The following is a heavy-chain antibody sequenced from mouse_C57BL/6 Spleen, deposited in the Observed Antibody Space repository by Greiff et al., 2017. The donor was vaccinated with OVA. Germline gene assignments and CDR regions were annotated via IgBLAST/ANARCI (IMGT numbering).Heavy chain of an antibody. CDR1: GYTFTSYG. Sequence: QVQLQQPGAELVRPGSSVKLSCKASGYTFTSYGMDWVKQRPGQGLEWIGNIYPSDSKTHYNQKFKDKATLTVDKSSSTAYMQLSSLTSEDSAVYDCARELGYYFDYWGQGTTLTVSS. J-gene: IGHJ2*01. CDR3: ARELGYYFDY. CDR2: IYPSDSKT. V-gene: IGHV1-61*01. D-gene: IGHD4-1*01.